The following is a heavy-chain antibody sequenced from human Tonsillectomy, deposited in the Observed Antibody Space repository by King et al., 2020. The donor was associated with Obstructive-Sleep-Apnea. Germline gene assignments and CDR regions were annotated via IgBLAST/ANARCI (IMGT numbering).Heavy chain of an antibody. CDR2: ISGRGSTI. D-gene: IGHD1-26*01. V-gene: IGHV3-48*04. Sequence: VQLVESGGGLVQPGGSLRLSCAASGFTFSSYSMNWVRQAPGKGLEWVSYISGRGSTIHYADSVRGRFTVSRDNAKNSLYLQMNSLRAEDTAVYYCAREKYSGSWGQGTLVTVSS. CDR3: AREKYSGS. CDR1: GFTFSSYS. J-gene: IGHJ4*02.